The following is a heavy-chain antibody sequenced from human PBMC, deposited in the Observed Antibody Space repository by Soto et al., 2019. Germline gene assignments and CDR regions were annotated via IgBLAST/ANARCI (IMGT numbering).Heavy chain of an antibody. CDR3: ARCSLVVVPAPGFDP. V-gene: IGHV4-31*03. CDR1: GGSIRSGGYY. J-gene: IGHJ5*02. D-gene: IGHD2-2*01. CDR2: IYYSGTT. Sequence: ASETLSLTCTVSGGSIRSGGYYLSWIRQHPGKGLEWIGYIYYSGTTYYNPSLKSRVTISVDTSKNQFSLKLSSVSAADTALYYCARCSLVVVPAPGFDPWGRGTLVTVSS.